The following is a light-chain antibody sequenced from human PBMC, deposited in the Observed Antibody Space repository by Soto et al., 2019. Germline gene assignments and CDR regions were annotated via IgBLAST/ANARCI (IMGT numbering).Light chain of an antibody. CDR3: CSYARRLYV. Sequence: QSVLTQPRSVSGSPGQSVTISCTGTSSDVGGYNYVSWYQQHPGKAPKLMIYDVSKRPSGVPDRFSGSKSGNTASLTISGLQAEDEADYYCCSYARRLYVFGTGTKVTVL. V-gene: IGLV2-11*01. CDR1: SSDVGGYNY. J-gene: IGLJ1*01. CDR2: DVS.